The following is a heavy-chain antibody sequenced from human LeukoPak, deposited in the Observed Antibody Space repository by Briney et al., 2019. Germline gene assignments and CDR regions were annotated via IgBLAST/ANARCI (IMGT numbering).Heavy chain of an antibody. CDR2: IYYSGST. Sequence: SETLSLTCTVSGGSISSYYWSWIRQPPGKGLEWIGYIYYSGSTNYNPSLKSRVTISVDTSKNQFSLKLSSVTAADTAVYYCARDGYPLRWLAWFDPWGQGTLVTVSS. J-gene: IGHJ5*02. CDR3: ARDGYPLRWLAWFDP. V-gene: IGHV4-59*01. CDR1: GGSISSYY. D-gene: IGHD4-23*01.